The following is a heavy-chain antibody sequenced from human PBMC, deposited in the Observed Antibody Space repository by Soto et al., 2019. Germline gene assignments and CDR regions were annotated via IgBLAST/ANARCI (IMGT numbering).Heavy chain of an antibody. V-gene: IGHV3-23*01. CDR2: IGASGGTT. Sequence: GGSLRLSCAASGFSFISHAMSWVRQAPGKGVEWVSAIGASGGTTSYADSVKGRFTISRDNSKNTVFLQMNSPRGEDTAVYYCARDRIEAAGTPRFNYYYGMDVWGQGTTVTVSS. J-gene: IGHJ6*02. D-gene: IGHD6-13*01. CDR3: ARDRIEAAGTPRFNYYYGMDV. CDR1: GFSFISHA.